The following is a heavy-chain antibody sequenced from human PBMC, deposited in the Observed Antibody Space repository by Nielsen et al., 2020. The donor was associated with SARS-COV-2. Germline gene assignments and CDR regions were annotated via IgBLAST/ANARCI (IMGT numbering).Heavy chain of an antibody. CDR3: ASWLCSGGSCYSVTYFQH. J-gene: IGHJ1*01. CDR1: GFTFSSYA. CDR2: ISYDGSNK. Sequence: GGSLRLSCAASGFTFSSYAMHWVRQAPGKGLEWVAVISYDGSNKYYADSVKGRFTISRDNSKNTLYLQMNSLRAEDTAVYYCASWLCSGGSCYSVTYFQHWCQGTLVTVSS. D-gene: IGHD2-15*01. V-gene: IGHV3-30-3*01.